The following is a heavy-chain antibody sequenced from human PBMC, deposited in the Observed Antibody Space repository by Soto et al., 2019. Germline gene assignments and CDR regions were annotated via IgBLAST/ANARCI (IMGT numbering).Heavy chain of an antibody. CDR3: ARDLIAAAGSDDY. Sequence: SVKVSCKASGGTFGSYAISWVRQAPGQGLEWMGGIIPIFGTANYAQKFQGRVTITADESTSTAYMELSSLRSEDTAVYYCARDLIAAAGSDDYWGQGTLVTVSS. V-gene: IGHV1-69*13. J-gene: IGHJ4*02. CDR1: GGTFGSYA. CDR2: IIPIFGTA. D-gene: IGHD6-13*01.